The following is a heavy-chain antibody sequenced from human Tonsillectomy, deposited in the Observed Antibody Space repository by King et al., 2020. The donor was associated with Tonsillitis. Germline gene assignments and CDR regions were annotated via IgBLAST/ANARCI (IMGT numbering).Heavy chain of an antibody. D-gene: IGHD3-22*01. CDR1: GYTFTSYG. CDR3: AGVGTYYYDSSPGIYFDY. Sequence: VQLVESGAEVKKPGASVTVSCKASGYTFTSYGISWVRQAPGQGLEWMGWISAYNGNTNYAQKLQGRVTMTTDTSTTTAYMELRSLRSDDTAVYYCAGVGTYYYDSSPGIYFDYWGQGTLVTVSS. CDR2: ISAYNGNT. V-gene: IGHV1-18*01. J-gene: IGHJ4*02.